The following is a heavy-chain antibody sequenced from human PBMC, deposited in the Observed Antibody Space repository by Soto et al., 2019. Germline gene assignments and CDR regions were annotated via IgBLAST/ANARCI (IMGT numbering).Heavy chain of an antibody. CDR2: ISSSGSTI. D-gene: IGHD2-2*01. Sequence: PGGSLRLSCSASVFTFSSYEMNWVRQAPGKGLEWVSYISSSGSTIYYADSVKGRFTISRDNAKNSLYLQMNSLRAEDTAVYYCARVLKKGTLPAAPAAQNPYGRDVWGQGNTVTVYS. CDR1: VFTFSSYE. J-gene: IGHJ6*02. V-gene: IGHV3-48*03. CDR3: ARVLKKGTLPAAPAAQNPYGRDV.